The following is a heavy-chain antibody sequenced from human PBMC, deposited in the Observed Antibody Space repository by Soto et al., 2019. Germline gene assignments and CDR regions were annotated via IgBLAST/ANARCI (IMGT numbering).Heavy chain of an antibody. CDR1: EGTFSSLD. CDR3: ARDPGYCSGGSCYDWFDP. Sequence: ASVKVSCKASEGTFSSLDINWVRQAPGQGLEWMGGIIPIFGTANYAQKFQGRVTITADESTSTAYMELSSLRSEDTAVYYCARDPGYCSGGSCYDWFDPWGQGTLVTVSS. D-gene: IGHD2-15*01. V-gene: IGHV1-69*13. CDR2: IIPIFGTA. J-gene: IGHJ5*02.